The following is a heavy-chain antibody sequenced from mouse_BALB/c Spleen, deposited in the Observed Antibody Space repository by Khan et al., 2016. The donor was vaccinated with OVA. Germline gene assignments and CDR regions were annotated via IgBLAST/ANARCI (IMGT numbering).Heavy chain of an antibody. CDR2: INPKNGDT. V-gene: IGHV1-18*01. CDR1: GYTFPEFT. J-gene: IGHJ4*01. CDR3: ARDAGRY. Sequence: VQLKESGPELVKPGASVKISCKSSGYTFPEFTVHWVKQSLGKSLDWIGVINPKNGDTAYNQKFKVKATLTVDKSSSTAYMEFRSLTSVDSAVYCCARDAGRYWGQGTSVTVAS. D-gene: IGHD3-3*01.